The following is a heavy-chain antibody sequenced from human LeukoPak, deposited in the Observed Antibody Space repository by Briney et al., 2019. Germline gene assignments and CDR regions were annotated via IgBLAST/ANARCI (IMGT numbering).Heavy chain of an antibody. Sequence: PGGSLRLSCAASGFTVSSYAMGWVRQAPGRGLEWVSAIGGGGTLYYADSVKGRFSISRDISKNTLLLQMNSLRAEDTAVYYCARRRYDWGGDFANWGQGTPVTVSS. CDR2: IGGGGTL. V-gene: IGHV3-23*01. D-gene: IGHD3-16*01. J-gene: IGHJ4*02. CDR1: GFTVSSYA. CDR3: ARRRYDWGGDFAN.